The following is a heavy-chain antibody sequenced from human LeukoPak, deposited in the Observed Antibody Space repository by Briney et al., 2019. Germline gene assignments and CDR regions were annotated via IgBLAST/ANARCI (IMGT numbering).Heavy chain of an antibody. Sequence: SQTLSLTCAISGDSFSSNSAAWNWIRQSPSRGLEWLGRTYYRSTWYNDYAVSVRGRITVNPDTSKNQFSLHLNSVTPEDTAVYYCARRLTQYDCFDPWGQGILVTVSS. CDR3: ARRLTQYDCFDP. V-gene: IGHV6-1*01. D-gene: IGHD2-2*01. J-gene: IGHJ5*02. CDR1: GDSFSSNSAA. CDR2: TYYRSTWYN.